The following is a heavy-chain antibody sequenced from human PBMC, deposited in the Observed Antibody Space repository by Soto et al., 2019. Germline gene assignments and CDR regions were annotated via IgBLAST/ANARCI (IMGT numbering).Heavy chain of an antibody. Sequence: PVKGSCKGVGYTFTSYLIHWLRLAPGQRLEWMGWINAGNGNTKYSQKFQGRVTITRDTSASTAYMELSSLRSEDTAVYYCARAPPYIAAAGPDAFDIWGQGTMVTVSS. CDR3: ARAPPYIAAAGPDAFDI. V-gene: IGHV1-3*01. J-gene: IGHJ3*02. CDR2: INAGNGNT. CDR1: GYTFTSYL. D-gene: IGHD6-13*01.